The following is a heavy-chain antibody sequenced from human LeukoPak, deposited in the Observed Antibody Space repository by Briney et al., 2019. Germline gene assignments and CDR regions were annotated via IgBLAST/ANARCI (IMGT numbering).Heavy chain of an antibody. CDR3: ARLREIPVFGVVTKSTSYFDY. Sequence: PGGSLRLSCAASGLTVRNNYMSWVRQSPGKGLEWVSVIYSDGSTYYEDSVKGRFTISRDNAKNSLYLQMNSLRAEDTAVYYCARLREIPVFGVVTKSTSYFDYWGQGTLVTVSS. CDR2: IYSDGST. CDR1: GLTVRNNY. J-gene: IGHJ4*02. V-gene: IGHV3-53*01. D-gene: IGHD3-3*01.